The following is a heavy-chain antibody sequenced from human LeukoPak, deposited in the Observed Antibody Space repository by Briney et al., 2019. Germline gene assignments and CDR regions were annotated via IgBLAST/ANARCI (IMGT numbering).Heavy chain of an antibody. V-gene: IGHV4-59*01. CDR2: IYYSGST. J-gene: IGHJ5*02. D-gene: IGHD2-2*01. Sequence: SETLSLTCTVSGGSISSYYWSWIRQPPGKGLEWIGYIYYSGSTNYNPSLKGRVTISVDTSKNQFSLKLSSVTAADTAVYYCARGPYCSSTSCPGDWFDPWGQGTLVTVSS. CDR3: ARGPYCSSTSCPGDWFDP. CDR1: GGSISSYY.